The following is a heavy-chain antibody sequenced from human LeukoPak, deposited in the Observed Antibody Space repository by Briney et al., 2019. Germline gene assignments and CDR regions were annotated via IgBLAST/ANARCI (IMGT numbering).Heavy chain of an antibody. Sequence: GGSLRLSCAASGFTFSSYGMHWVRQAPGKGLEWVAFIRYDGSNKYYADSVKGRFTISRDNSKNTLYLQMNSLRADDTAVYYCARRPGGSSDYWGQGTLVTVSS. CDR2: IRYDGSNK. CDR3: ARRPGGSSDY. J-gene: IGHJ4*02. CDR1: GFTFSSYG. D-gene: IGHD2-15*01. V-gene: IGHV3-30*02.